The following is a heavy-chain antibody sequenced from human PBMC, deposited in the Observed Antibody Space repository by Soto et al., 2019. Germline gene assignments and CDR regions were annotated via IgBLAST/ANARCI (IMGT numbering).Heavy chain of an antibody. V-gene: IGHV4-30-2*01. Sequence: SETLSLTCTVSGGSISNAAYSWSWIRQPPGKGLEWIGYIYPSGMPFYNPSLRSRVTISIDRSNDQFSLNLRSVTAADTAVYYCARERGGYGLFDSWGQGTLVTVS. CDR1: GGSISNAAYS. J-gene: IGHJ4*02. D-gene: IGHD5-18*01. CDR2: IYPSGMP. CDR3: ARERGGYGLFDS.